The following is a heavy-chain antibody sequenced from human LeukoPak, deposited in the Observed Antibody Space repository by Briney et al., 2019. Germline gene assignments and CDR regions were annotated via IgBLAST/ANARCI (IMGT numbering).Heavy chain of an antibody. V-gene: IGHV3-53*01. D-gene: IGHD3-22*01. CDR1: GFTVSSNY. CDR3: VGHYDSSYFDY. J-gene: IGHJ4*02. CDR2: IYSDGNT. Sequence: GGSLRLSCAASGFTVSSNYMSWVRQAPGKGLEWVSVIYSDGNTYYEDSVKGRFTISRDNSKNTLSLQMNSLRAEDTAVYYCVGHYDSSYFDYWGQGTLVTVSS.